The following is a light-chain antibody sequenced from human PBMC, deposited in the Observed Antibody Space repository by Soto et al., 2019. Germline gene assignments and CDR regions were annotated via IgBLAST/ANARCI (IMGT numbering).Light chain of an antibody. Sequence: QSVLTQPASVSGSPGQSITISCTGTSSDVGGYNYVSWYQQHPGKAPKLMIYEVSNRPPGVSNRFSGSKSGNTASLTISGLXAEDEADYYCSSYTSSSTLDVFGTGTKVTVL. CDR3: SSYTSSSTLDV. J-gene: IGLJ1*01. V-gene: IGLV2-14*01. CDR2: EVS. CDR1: SSDVGGYNY.